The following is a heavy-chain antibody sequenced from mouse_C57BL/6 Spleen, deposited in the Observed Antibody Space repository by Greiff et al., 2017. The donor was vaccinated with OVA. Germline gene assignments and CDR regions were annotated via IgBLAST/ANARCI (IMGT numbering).Heavy chain of an antibody. CDR3: ARNYGSSYDYFDY. V-gene: IGHV5-6*01. D-gene: IGHD1-1*01. CDR1: GFTFSSYG. CDR2: ISRGGSYT. J-gene: IGHJ2*01. Sequence: EVQLVESGGDLVKPGGSLKLSCAASGFTFSSYGLSWVRQTPDKRLEWVATISRGGSYTYYPHRVQGRFTISRDNAKNTLYLQMSSLKSEDTAMDYCARNYGSSYDYFDYWGQGTTLTVSS.